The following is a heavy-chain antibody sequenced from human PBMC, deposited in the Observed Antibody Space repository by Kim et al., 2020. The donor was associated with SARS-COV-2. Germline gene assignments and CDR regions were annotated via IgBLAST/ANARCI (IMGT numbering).Heavy chain of an antibody. V-gene: IGHV3-30*04. CDR1: GFTFSSYA. J-gene: IGHJ4*02. Sequence: GGSLRLSCAASGFTFSSYAMHWVRQAPGKGLEWVAVISYDGSNKYYADSVKGRFTISRDNSKNTLYLQMNSLRAEDTAVYYCARDPSGNYYGSGGTIYWGQGTLVTVSS. CDR2: ISYDGSNK. D-gene: IGHD3-10*01. CDR3: ARDPSGNYYGSGGTIY.